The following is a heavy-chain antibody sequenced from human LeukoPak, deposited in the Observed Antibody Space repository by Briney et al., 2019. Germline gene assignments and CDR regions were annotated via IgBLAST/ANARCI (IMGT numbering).Heavy chain of an antibody. V-gene: IGHV1-2*02. J-gene: IGHJ6*03. Sequence: GASVKVSCNASGYTFTGHYMHWVRQAPGQGLEWMGWISPNSGDTDYAQRFQGRVTMTRDTSISTAYMELSRLRSDDTPVYYCARAAIAVAGDYHYHYMDVWGKGTTVTVSS. D-gene: IGHD6-19*01. CDR3: ARAAIAVAGDYHYHYMDV. CDR1: GYTFTGHY. CDR2: ISPNSGDT.